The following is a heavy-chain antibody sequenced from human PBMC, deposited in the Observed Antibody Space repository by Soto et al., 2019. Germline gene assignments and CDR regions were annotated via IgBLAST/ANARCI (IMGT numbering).Heavy chain of an antibody. D-gene: IGHD3-3*01. Sequence: QVQLVESGGGVVQPGRSLRLSCAASGFTFSSYGMHWVRQAPGKGLEWVAAIWYDGSNKYYADSVKGRLTISRDNSKNTLYLQMNRLRAEDTAVYYCARFLDVDGAGYYYYHGMDVWGQGTTVTVSS. CDR1: GFTFSSYG. CDR3: ARFLDVDGAGYYYYHGMDV. J-gene: IGHJ6*02. V-gene: IGHV3-33*01. CDR2: IWYDGSNK.